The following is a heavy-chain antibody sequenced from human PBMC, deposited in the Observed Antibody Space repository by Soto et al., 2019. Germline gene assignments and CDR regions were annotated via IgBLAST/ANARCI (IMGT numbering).Heavy chain of an antibody. CDR3: ARGFIAMVRGVIIPTPTYGMDV. V-gene: IGHV1-8*01. CDR1: GYTFTSYD. D-gene: IGHD3-10*01. CDR2: MNPNSGNT. J-gene: IGHJ6*02. Sequence: ASVKVSCKASGYTFTSYDINWVRQATGQGLEWMGWMNPNSGNTGYAQKFQGRVTMTRNTSISTAYMELGSLRSEDTAVYYCARGFIAMVRGVIIPTPTYGMDVWGQGTTVTVSS.